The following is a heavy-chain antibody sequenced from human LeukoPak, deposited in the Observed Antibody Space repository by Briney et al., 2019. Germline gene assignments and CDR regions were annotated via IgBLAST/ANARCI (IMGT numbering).Heavy chain of an antibody. Sequence: SVKVSCKASGGTFSSYAISWVRQAPGQGLEWMGGIIPIFGTANYAQKFQGRVTITADKSTSTAYMELSSLRSEDTAVYYCARAHLRYFDPIYGMDVWGKGTTVTVPS. CDR2: IIPIFGTA. J-gene: IGHJ6*04. CDR3: ARAHLRYFDPIYGMDV. CDR1: GGTFSSYA. V-gene: IGHV1-69*06. D-gene: IGHD3-9*01.